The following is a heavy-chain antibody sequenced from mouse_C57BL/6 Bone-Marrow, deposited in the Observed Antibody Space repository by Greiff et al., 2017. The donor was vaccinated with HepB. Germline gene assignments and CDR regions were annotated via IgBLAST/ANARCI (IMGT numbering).Heavy chain of an antibody. CDR1: GFTFSDAW. CDR2: IRNKANNHAT. J-gene: IGHJ1*03. V-gene: IGHV6-6*01. D-gene: IGHD2-10*02. CDR3: TRGYGNYADWYFDV. Sequence: EVKVVESGGGLVQPGGSMKLSCAASGFTFSDAWMDWVRQSPEKGLEWVAEIRNKANNHATYYAESVKGRFTISRDDSKSSVYLQMNSLRAEDTGIYYCTRGYGNYADWYFDVWGTGTTVTVSS.